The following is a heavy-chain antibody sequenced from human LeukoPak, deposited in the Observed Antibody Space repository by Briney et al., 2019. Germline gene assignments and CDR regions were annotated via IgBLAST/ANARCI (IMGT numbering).Heavy chain of an antibody. CDR1: GFTFSGHW. V-gene: IGHV3-7*01. Sequence: GGSLRLSCAASGFTFSGHWMSWVRQAPGKGLEWVANINQGGSDKYYVDSVKGRFTISRDNANNLLYLQMNSLRGEDTAVYYCTRDRSRAEDDWGQGTLVIVSS. D-gene: IGHD1-14*01. CDR3: TRDRSRAEDD. J-gene: IGHJ4*02. CDR2: INQGGSDK.